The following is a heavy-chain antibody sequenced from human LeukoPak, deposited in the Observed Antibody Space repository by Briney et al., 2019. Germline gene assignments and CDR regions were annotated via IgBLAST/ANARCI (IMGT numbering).Heavy chain of an antibody. CDR2: IGTAGDT. CDR1: GFSFSGYD. Sequence: GGSPRLSCEASGFSFSGYDMHWVRQATGKGLEWVSAIGTAGDTYYSDSVRGRFTISRENAKSSLDLQMHSLRAGDTVVYYCARSPSYSSSWYALDSWGQGTLVTVSS. D-gene: IGHD6-13*01. CDR3: ARSPSYSSSWYALDS. J-gene: IGHJ4*02. V-gene: IGHV3-13*01.